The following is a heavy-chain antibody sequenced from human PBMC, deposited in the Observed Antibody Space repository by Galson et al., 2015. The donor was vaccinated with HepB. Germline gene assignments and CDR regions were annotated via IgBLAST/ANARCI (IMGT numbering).Heavy chain of an antibody. J-gene: IGHJ4*02. CDR2: ISASRATT. Sequence: SLRLSCAASGFTFRNYAMNWVRQAPGKGLEWVSIISASRATTYFADSVKGRFTISRDNSKNTLYLHMNSLRAEDTAIYYCAKKTVLETAGNYFDYWGQGTLVTVSS. CDR1: GFTFRNYA. D-gene: IGHD5-18*01. V-gene: IGHV3-23*01. CDR3: AKKTVLETAGNYFDY.